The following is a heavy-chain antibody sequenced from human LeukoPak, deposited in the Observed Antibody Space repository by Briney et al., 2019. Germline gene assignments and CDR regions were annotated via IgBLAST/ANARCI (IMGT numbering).Heavy chain of an antibody. CDR2: IYYSGST. CDR1: GSSISSSTFY. J-gene: IGHJ4*02. D-gene: IGHD3-22*01. Sequence: SETLSITRTISGSSISSSTFYRGWISYTPGAGLEWLEKIYYSGSTFCNPSLKSRVTVPVDTSKNQFSPKLSSLTAADTAVYYCARIMFYYHRGPDLDLYYLDYGGQRPLLTV. CDR3: ARIMFYYHRGPDLDLYYLDY. V-gene: IGHV4-39*07.